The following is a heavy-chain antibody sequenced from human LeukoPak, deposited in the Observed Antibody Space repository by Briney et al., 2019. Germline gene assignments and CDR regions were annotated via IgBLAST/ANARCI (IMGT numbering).Heavy chain of an antibody. Sequence: GGSLRLSCVGSGFTFRSHALSWVRQAPEKGLEFVSGIYENGGTTYYADSVKGRFSISRDNSKNALYLQMDSLRGEDTAVYYCAKDFRIGYSAHFDYWGQGALVTVSS. D-gene: IGHD2-21*01. CDR2: IYENGGTT. V-gene: IGHV3-23*01. CDR3: AKDFRIGYSAHFDY. CDR1: GFTFRSHA. J-gene: IGHJ4*02.